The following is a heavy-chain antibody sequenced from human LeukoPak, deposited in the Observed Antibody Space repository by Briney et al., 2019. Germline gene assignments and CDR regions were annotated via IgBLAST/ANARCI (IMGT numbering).Heavy chain of an antibody. Sequence: PSETLSLTCTVSGGSISSSSYYWGWIRQPPGKGLEWIGSIYYSGSTYYNPSLKSRVTISVDTSKNQFSLKLSSVTAADTAVYYCAREDSSGHSDYWGQGTLVTVSS. D-gene: IGHD6-19*01. V-gene: IGHV4-39*07. CDR2: IYYSGST. CDR1: GGSISSSSYY. J-gene: IGHJ4*02. CDR3: AREDSSGHSDY.